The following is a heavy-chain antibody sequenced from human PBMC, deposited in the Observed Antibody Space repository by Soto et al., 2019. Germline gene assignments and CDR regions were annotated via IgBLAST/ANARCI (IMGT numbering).Heavy chain of an antibody. Sequence: QVQLVESGGGVVQPGTSLRLSCKASGFIFRDYLIHWVRQAPGKGLEWLAVLSFDGTAEYYADSTRGRSTISRDIPKSTTYLVINNVRREDTAMYYCARVATRLQSMEVLEYWGQGTLVTVPS. J-gene: IGHJ4*02. CDR3: ARVATRLQSMEVLEY. CDR1: GFIFRDYL. V-gene: IGHV3-30*03. D-gene: IGHD2-21*02. CDR2: LSFDGTAE.